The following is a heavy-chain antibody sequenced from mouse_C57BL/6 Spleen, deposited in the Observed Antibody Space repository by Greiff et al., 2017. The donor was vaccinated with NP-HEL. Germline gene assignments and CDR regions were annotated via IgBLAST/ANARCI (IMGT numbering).Heavy chain of an antibody. D-gene: IGHD1-1*01. Sequence: VQLQQSGPELVKPGASVKISCKASGYTFTDYYMNWVKQSHGKSLEWIGDINPNNGGTSYNQKFKGKATLTVDKSSSTAYMELRNLTSEDSAVYYCASGYYGNYWGQGTTLTVSS. V-gene: IGHV1-26*01. CDR2: INPNNGGT. J-gene: IGHJ2*01. CDR3: ASGYYGNY. CDR1: GYTFTDYY.